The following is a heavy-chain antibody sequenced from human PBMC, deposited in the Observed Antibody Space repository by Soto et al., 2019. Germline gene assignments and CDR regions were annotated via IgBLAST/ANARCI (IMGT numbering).Heavy chain of an antibody. CDR2: IHYSGST. CDR1: GDSISTFY. CDR3: ARVRSNLFDY. V-gene: IGHV4-59*01. Sequence: XGTLSLTCTVSGDSISTFYWSGIRQPPGKGLEWIGYIHYSGSTNYNPSLKSQVIISVDTSKNQFSLKLSSVTAADTAVYFCARVRSNLFDYWGQGTLVTVSS. J-gene: IGHJ4*02. D-gene: IGHD3-3*01.